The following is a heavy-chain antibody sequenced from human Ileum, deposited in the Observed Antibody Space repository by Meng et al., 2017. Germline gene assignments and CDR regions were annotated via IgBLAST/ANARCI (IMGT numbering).Heavy chain of an antibody. Sequence: QGQIVQSGGEGKEPGASVRVSCNTFTSRAIQWARQAAGQRLEWMGWIIAGSGSTRYSQKFQGRITITRDTSANIAYMDLSSLRFEDTAVYYCVREDSSGYWAYWGQGTLVTVSS. V-gene: IGHV1-3*01. CDR2: IIAGSGST. J-gene: IGHJ4*02. CDR1: TFTSRA. D-gene: IGHD3-22*01. CDR3: VREDSSGYWAY.